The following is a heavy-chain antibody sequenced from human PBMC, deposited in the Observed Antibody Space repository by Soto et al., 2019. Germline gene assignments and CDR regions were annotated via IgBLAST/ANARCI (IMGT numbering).Heavy chain of an antibody. CDR3: AKDLGTVVVVAATFDY. CDR1: GFTFSSYA. V-gene: IGHV3-23*01. Sequence: EVQLLESGGGLVQPGGSLRLSCAASGFTFSSYAMSWVRQAPGKGLKWVSAISGSGGSTYYADSVKGRFTISRDNSKNTLYLQMNSLRAEDTAVYYCAKDLGTVVVVAATFDYWGQGTLVTVSS. D-gene: IGHD2-15*01. J-gene: IGHJ4*02. CDR2: ISGSGGST.